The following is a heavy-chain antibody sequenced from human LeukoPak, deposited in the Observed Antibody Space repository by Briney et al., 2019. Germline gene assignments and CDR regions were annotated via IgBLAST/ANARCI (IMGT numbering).Heavy chain of an antibody. D-gene: IGHD2-15*01. V-gene: IGHV3-23*01. CDR1: GFTFSSYA. J-gene: IGHJ4*02. CDR2: ISGSGGGT. Sequence: GGSLRLSCAASGFTFSSYAMSWVRQAPGKGLEWVSSISGSGGGTYYADSVKGRFTVSRDNSKNTLYLQMNSLRAEDTAVYYCAKDLRYCSGGSCYSGFDYWGQGTLVTVSS. CDR3: AKDLRYCSGGSCYSGFDY.